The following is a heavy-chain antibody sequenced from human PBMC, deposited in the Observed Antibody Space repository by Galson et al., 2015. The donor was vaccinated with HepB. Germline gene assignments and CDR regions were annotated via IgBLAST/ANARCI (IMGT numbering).Heavy chain of an antibody. D-gene: IGHD4-17*01. CDR2: ISGSGGST. CDR1: GFTFSNYA. V-gene: IGHV3-23*01. Sequence: SLRLSCAASGFTFSNYAMSWVRQAPGKGLEWVSSISGSGGSTYYVDSVKGRFTISRDNSKKKLFVQMNSLRAEDTAIYYCAKRRTIYGDSDFDYWGQGTLVTVSS. J-gene: IGHJ4*02. CDR3: AKRRTIYGDSDFDY.